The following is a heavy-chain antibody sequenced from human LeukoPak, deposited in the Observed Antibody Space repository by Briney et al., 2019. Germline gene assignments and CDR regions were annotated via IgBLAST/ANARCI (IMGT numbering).Heavy chain of an antibody. J-gene: IGHJ4*02. Sequence: SVKVSCEASGGTFSSYAISWVRQAPGQGLEWMGGIIPIFGTANYAQKFQGRVTMTRDTSISTAYMELSRLRSDDTAVYYCARDVCSGGSCYLNYWGQGTLVTVSS. CDR2: IIPIFGTA. D-gene: IGHD2-15*01. V-gene: IGHV1-69*05. CDR1: GGTFSSYA. CDR3: ARDVCSGGSCYLNY.